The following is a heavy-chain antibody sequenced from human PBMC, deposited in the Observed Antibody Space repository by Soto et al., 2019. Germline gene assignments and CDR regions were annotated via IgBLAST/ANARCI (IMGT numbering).Heavy chain of an antibody. CDR3: ARLDYYDSSGFINPEGY. J-gene: IGHJ4*02. CDR2: IIPIFGTA. Sequence: QVQLVQSGAEVTKPGSSVKVSCKASGGTFSSYAISWVRQAPGQGLEWMGGIIPIFGTANYAQKFQGRVTINADESTRTAYMELSSLRSEDTAVYYCARLDYYDSSGFINPEGYWGQGTLVTVSS. D-gene: IGHD3-22*01. CDR1: GGTFSSYA. V-gene: IGHV1-69*12.